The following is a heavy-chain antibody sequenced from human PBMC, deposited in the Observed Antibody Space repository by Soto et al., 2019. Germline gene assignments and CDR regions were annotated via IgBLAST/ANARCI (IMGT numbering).Heavy chain of an antibody. J-gene: IGHJ4*02. CDR3: ARIDYSTKYYFDY. D-gene: IGHD4-4*01. CDR1: GGSISSYY. CDR2: IYYSGST. Sequence: SETLSLTCTFSGGSISSYYWSWIRQPPGKGLEWIGYIYYSGSTNYNPSLKSRVTISVDTSKNQFSLKLSSVTAADTAVYYCARIDYSTKYYFDYWGQGTLVTVSS. V-gene: IGHV4-59*01.